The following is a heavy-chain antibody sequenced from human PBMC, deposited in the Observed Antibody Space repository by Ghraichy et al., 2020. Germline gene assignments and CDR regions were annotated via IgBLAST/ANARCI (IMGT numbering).Heavy chain of an antibody. CDR2: IYSGGTT. D-gene: IGHD4-23*01. Sequence: GSLRLSCAASGFTVSSNYMSWVRQAPGKGLEWVSVIYSGGTTFYADPVKGRFTISRDNSKNTLYLQMNSLRVEDTAVYYCASIDYGGNGGYWGQGTLVTVSS. CDR3: ASIDYGGNGGY. J-gene: IGHJ4*02. CDR1: GFTVSSNY. V-gene: IGHV3-53*01.